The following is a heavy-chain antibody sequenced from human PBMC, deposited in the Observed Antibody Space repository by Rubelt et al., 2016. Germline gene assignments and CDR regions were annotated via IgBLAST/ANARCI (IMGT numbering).Heavy chain of an antibody. CDR3: ARGLIPPDY. D-gene: IGHD3-16*01. V-gene: IGHV6-1*01. CDR1: GDSVSSNSAI. CDR2: TYSRSRWYT. J-gene: IGHJ4*02. Sequence: QVQLQQSGPGLVRPSQTLSLTCAISGDSVSSNSAIWNWIRQSPSRGLAWLGRTYSRSRWYTDYALSLKSRITITPDPSKNQFSLHLNSITPEDTAVYYCARGLIPPDYWGQGTLVTVSS.